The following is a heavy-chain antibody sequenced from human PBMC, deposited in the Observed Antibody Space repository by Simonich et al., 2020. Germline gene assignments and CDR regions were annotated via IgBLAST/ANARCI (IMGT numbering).Heavy chain of an antibody. D-gene: IGHD1-26*01. Sequence: QVQLQQWGAGLLKPSETLSLTCAVYGGSFSGNYCSWIRQPPGKGLGWIGEINHSGSTNHNPSIKSRVTIAVDTSKNQFSLKLSSVTAADTAVYYCARGLIGGSYYYWGQGTLVTVSS. CDR3: ARGLIGGSYYY. CDR2: INHSGST. V-gene: IGHV4-34*01. CDR1: GGSFSGNY. J-gene: IGHJ4*02.